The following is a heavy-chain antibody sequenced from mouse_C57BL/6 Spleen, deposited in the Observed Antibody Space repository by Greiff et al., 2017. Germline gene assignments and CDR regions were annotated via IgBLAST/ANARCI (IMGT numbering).Heavy chain of an antibody. CDR3: ARYPITTVVASYYFDY. Sequence: VQLQQSGAELAKPGASVKLSCKASGYTFTSYWMHWVKQRPGQGLEWIGYINPSSGYTKYTQKFKDKATLTADKSSSTAYMQLSSLTYEDSAVYYCARYPITTVVASYYFDYWGQGTTLTVSS. CDR1: GYTFTSYW. D-gene: IGHD1-1*01. CDR2: INPSSGYT. J-gene: IGHJ2*01. V-gene: IGHV1-7*01.